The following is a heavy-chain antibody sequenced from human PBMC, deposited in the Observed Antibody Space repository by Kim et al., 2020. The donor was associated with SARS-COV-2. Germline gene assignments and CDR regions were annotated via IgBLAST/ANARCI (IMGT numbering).Heavy chain of an antibody. V-gene: IGHV3-23*01. CDR3: AKSGQLDY. Sequence: GGSLRLSCAASGFTFSNSPISWVRQAPGKGLEWVSTIDGRGATTYYPGSVKGRFTISRDNSKNTLYLQMNNLRAEDKAVYFCAKSGQLDYWGQGTLVTVSS. D-gene: IGHD5-12*01. CDR2: IDGRGATT. CDR1: GFTFSNSP. J-gene: IGHJ4*02.